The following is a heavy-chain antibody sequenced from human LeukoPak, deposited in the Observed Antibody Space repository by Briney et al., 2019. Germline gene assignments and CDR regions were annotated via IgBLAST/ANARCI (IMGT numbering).Heavy chain of an antibody. CDR1: GGTFSSYA. D-gene: IGHD3-22*01. CDR2: ITPIFGTA. J-gene: IGHJ4*02. Sequence: SVKVSCKASGGTFSSYAISWVPQAPGQGLEWMGGITPIFGTANYAQKFQGRVTITTDESTSTAYMELSSLRSEDTAVYYCARGGSDYYDSSGYYSHFDYWGQGTLVTVSS. V-gene: IGHV1-69*05. CDR3: ARGGSDYYDSSGYYSHFDY.